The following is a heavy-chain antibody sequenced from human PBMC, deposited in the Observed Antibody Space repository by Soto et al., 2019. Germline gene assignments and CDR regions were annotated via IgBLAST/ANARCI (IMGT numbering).Heavy chain of an antibody. Sequence: PGXSLRLSCTVSGVAFSTAWRSWARPDPRKGLEWVGRIKSKTDGGTTDYAAPVKGRFTISRDDSKNTLYLQMNSLKTEDTAGYYCTTRIVTNSGSYYSWGQGTRVTVS. CDR2: IKSKTDGGTT. V-gene: IGHV3-15*01. CDR3: TTRIVTNSGSYYS. J-gene: IGHJ4*02. D-gene: IGHD1-26*01. CDR1: GVAFSTAW.